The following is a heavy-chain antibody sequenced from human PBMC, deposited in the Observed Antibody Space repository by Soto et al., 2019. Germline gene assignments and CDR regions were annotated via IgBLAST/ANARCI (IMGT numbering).Heavy chain of an antibody. V-gene: IGHV3-33*01. CDR1: GFTFSSYG. J-gene: IGHJ4*02. CDR3: ARDCAGYSSGWYQRGGFDY. D-gene: IGHD6-19*01. Sequence: QVQLVESGGGVVQPGRSLRLSCAASGFTFSSYGMHWVRQAPGMGLEWVAVIWYDASNKYYADSVKGRFTISRDNSKNTLYLQMNSLRAEDTATYYCARDCAGYSSGWYQRGGFDYWGQGTLVTVSS. CDR2: IWYDASNK.